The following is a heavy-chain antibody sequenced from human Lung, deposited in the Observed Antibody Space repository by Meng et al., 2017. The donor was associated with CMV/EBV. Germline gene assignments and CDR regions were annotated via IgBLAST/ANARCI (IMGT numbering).Heavy chain of an antibody. V-gene: IGHV2-5*01. Sequence: SGXXLVXPTQTLTLTCTFSGFSLSISRLAVGWIRQPPGKALECLGIIYWNDDKRYSPSLKSRPTITKDTSKNQVVLTMTNMDPADTATYYCAHARYSSYYYFNYWXQGTXVTVSS. J-gene: IGHJ4*02. CDR1: GFSLSISRLA. CDR3: AHARYSSYYYFNY. D-gene: IGHD6-13*01. CDR2: IYWNDDK.